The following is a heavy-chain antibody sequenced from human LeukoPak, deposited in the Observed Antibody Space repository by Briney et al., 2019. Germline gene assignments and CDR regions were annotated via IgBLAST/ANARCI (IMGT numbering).Heavy chain of an antibody. D-gene: IGHD1-1*01. J-gene: IGHJ4*02. CDR3: ARALRELDPFDY. V-gene: IGHV3-21*01. CDR1: GFTFSSYS. CDR2: ISSSSSYI. Sequence: PGGSLRLSCAASGFTFSSYSMNWVRQAPGKGLEWVSSISSSSSYIYYADSVKGRFTISRDNAKNSLYLQMNSLRAEDTAVYYCARALRELDPFDYRGQGTLVTVSS.